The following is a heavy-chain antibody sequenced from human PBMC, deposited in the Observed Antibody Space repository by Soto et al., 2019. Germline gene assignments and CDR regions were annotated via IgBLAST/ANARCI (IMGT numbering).Heavy chain of an antibody. CDR1: GYTFTSWD. V-gene: IGHV1-8*01. CDR3: MASSWTGDGLDF. D-gene: IGHD6-13*01. J-gene: IGHJ4*01. Sequence: ASVKVSCKASGYTFTSWDVYWVRQAAGQGLEWMGYMNPRSGNTGYEQKFQGRVTMTRDTSISTAYMELSSLTSDDTAVYYCMASSWTGDGLDFWGQGTPVTVSS. CDR2: MNPRSGNT.